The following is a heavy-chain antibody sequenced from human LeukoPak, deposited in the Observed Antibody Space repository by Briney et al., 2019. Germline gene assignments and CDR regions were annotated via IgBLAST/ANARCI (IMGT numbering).Heavy chain of an antibody. D-gene: IGHD2-2*01. V-gene: IGHV1-69*05. Sequence: GASVKVSCKASGGTFSSYAISWVRQAPGQGLEWMGGIIPIFGTANYAQKFQGRVTITTDESTSTAYMELSSLRSEDTDVYYCARARVPAARKAYYYYYYMDVWGKRTTVTVSS. CDR3: ARARVPAARKAYYYYYYMDV. CDR2: IIPIFGTA. J-gene: IGHJ6*03. CDR1: GGTFSSYA.